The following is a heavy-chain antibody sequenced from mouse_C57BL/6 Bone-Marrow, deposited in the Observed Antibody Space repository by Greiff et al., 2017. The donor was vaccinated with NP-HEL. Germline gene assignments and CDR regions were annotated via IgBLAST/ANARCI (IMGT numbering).Heavy chain of an antibody. V-gene: IGHV1-80*01. CDR1: GYAFSSYW. CDR2: IYPGDGDT. CDR3: ARGTTVGPWFAY. Sequence: VQLVESGAELVKPGASVKISCKASGYAFSSYWMNWVKQRPGKGLEWIGQIYPGDGDTNYNGKFKGKATLTADKSSSTAYMQLSSLTSEDSAVYFCARGTTVGPWFAYWGQGTLVTVSA. J-gene: IGHJ3*01. D-gene: IGHD1-1*01.